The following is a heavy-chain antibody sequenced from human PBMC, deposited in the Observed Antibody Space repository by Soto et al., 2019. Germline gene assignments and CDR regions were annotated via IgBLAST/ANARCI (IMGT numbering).Heavy chain of an antibody. Sequence: EVQLLESGGDLVQPGGSLRLSCVASGFSFGNYAMNWVRQDPGKGLQWVASISNSGGITYYADSVKGRFTISRDNSENTLFLQLNSLRVEDTAIYCCAKDWMGLGYFFEYWGQGTLVTVSA. CDR3: AKDWMGLGYFFEY. D-gene: IGHD5-18*01. CDR2: ISNSGGIT. J-gene: IGHJ4*02. CDR1: GFSFGNYA. V-gene: IGHV3-23*01.